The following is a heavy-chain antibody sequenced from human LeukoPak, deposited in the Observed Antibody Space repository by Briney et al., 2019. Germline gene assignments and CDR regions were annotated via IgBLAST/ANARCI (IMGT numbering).Heavy chain of an antibody. V-gene: IGHV3-30*18. CDR2: ISYDGSNK. Sequence: GGSLRLSCAASGFTFSSYGMHWVRQAPGKGLEWVAVISYDGSNKYYADSVKGRFTIPRDNSKNTLYLQMNSLRAEDTAVYYCAKARDIAAAGIDYWGQGTLVTVSS. J-gene: IGHJ4*02. D-gene: IGHD6-13*01. CDR3: AKARDIAAAGIDY. CDR1: GFTFSSYG.